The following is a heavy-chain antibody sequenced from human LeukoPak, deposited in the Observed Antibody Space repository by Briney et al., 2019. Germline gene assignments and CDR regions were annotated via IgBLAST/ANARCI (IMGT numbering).Heavy chain of an antibody. D-gene: IGHD3-10*01. V-gene: IGHV4-59*08. J-gene: IGHJ5*02. CDR2: IYYSGST. CDR3: ARLQSTYYYGSGTTPPTYNWFDP. Sequence: SETLSLTCTVSGGSISSYYWSWIRQPPGKGLEWIGYIYYSGSTNYNPSLKSRVTISVDTSKNQFSLKLSSVTAADTAVYYCARLQSTYYYGSGTTPPTYNWFDPWGQGTLVTVSS. CDR1: GGSISSYY.